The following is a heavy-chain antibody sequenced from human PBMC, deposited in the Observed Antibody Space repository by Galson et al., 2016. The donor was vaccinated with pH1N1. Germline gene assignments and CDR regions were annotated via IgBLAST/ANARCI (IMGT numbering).Heavy chain of an antibody. CDR1: GGSFSHYY. D-gene: IGHD3-16*01. CDR3: ARHGGWHFDV. Sequence: SETLSLTCAVSGGSFSHYYWSWIRQSPGKGLEWIGEITHSGTTHYNASLKSRVSMSVDTFRNQFSLKLSSVTAADTAVYYCARHGGWHFDVWGKGTTVTVSS. V-gene: IGHV4-34*01. J-gene: IGHJ6*04. CDR2: ITHSGTT.